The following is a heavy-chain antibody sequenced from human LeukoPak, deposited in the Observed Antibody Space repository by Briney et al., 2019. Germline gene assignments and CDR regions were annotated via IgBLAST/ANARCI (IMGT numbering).Heavy chain of an antibody. CDR1: GFTFGDSV. CDR2: IRSQRYGGTT. D-gene: IGHD3-9*01. Sequence: QPGRSLRLSCRASGFTFGDSVMSWFRQAPGKGLEWVAFIRSQRYGGTTQYAASVKGRFTISRDGSKSIAYLQMNSLKTEDTAVYYCSRSYDVLTGYFPLDYWGQGTLVTVSS. CDR3: SRSYDVLTGYFPLDY. J-gene: IGHJ4*02. V-gene: IGHV3-49*01.